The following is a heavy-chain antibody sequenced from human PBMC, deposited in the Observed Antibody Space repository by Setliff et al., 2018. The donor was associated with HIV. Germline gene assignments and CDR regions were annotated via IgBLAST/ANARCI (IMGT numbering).Heavy chain of an antibody. V-gene: IGHV3-64*02. CDR2: IHHEGDKT. D-gene: IGHD3-3*01. CDR3: ARDSATWVTELGILGY. CDR1: GFRFSGYT. J-gene: IGHJ4*02. Sequence: GGSLRLSCAASGFRFSGYTMHWARQAPGKGLEYVSGIHHEGDKTYYVDSVKGRFTISRDNPRNTVYLQMTGLRLDDTAVYYCARDSATWVTELGILGYWGQGTLVTVSS.